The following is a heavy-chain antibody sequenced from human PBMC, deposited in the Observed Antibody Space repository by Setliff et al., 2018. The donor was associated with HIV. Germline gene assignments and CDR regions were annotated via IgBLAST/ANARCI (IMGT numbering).Heavy chain of an antibody. CDR2: GHYTGNT. Sequence: PSETLSLTCTVSGGFLSRSTYYWGWIRQPPGKGLEWIGSGHYTGNTYTSPSLKSRATISLDASKNKISLKLTSVTSADTAVYYCAREGDGIDFWGQGTLVTVSS. CDR3: AREGDGIDF. V-gene: IGHV4-39*02. CDR1: GGFLSRSTYY. J-gene: IGHJ4*02. D-gene: IGHD2-21*02.